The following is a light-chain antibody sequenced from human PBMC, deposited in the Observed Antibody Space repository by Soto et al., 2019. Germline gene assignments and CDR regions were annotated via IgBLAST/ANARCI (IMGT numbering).Light chain of an antibody. J-gene: IGLJ3*02. CDR1: SSNIGADYD. CDR2: GNS. V-gene: IGLV1-40*01. Sequence: QSVLTQPPSVSGAPGQRVTISCTGSSSNIGADYDVHWYQQLPGTAPKLLIYGNSNRPSGVPDRFSGSKSGTSASLAITGLHAEDEADYYCQSYDSRLSAVVFGGGTKLTVL. CDR3: QSYDSRLSAVV.